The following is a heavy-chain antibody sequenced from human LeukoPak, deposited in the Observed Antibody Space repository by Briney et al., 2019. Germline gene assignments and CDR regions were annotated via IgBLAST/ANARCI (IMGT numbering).Heavy chain of an antibody. CDR2: IKQDGTQS. CDR3: ARLRPYSSTWYAYYGMDV. CDR1: GFTFNVYS. V-gene: IGHV3-7*01. Sequence: GGSLRLSCAVSGFTFNVYSMNWVRQAPGKGLEWVANIKQDGTQSIYVDSVKGRFTISRDNAKNSLYLQMNSLRAEETAVYYCARLRPYSSTWYAYYGMDVWGQGTTVTVSS. J-gene: IGHJ6*02. D-gene: IGHD6-13*01.